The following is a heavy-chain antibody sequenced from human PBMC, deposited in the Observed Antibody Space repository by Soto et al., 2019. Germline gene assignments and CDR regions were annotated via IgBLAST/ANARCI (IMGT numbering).Heavy chain of an antibody. CDR3: AHSRNLITEDAQVGDFDY. Sequence: QITLKESGPTQVKPTQTLTLTCSFSGFSLNTDGGGVGWVRRPPGGALEGLELIYGDDVEGYSPSLKTRLTITKDPSKNQVVLIMTNMDPVDTATYYCAHSRNLITEDAQVGDFDYWGQGTLVTVSS. CDR2: IYGDDVE. CDR1: GFSLNTDGGG. D-gene: IGHD3-10*01. J-gene: IGHJ4*02. V-gene: IGHV2-5*02.